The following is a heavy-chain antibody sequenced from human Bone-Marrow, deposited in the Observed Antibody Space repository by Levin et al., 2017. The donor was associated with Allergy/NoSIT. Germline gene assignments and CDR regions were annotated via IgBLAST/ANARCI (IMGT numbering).Heavy chain of an antibody. Sequence: GGSLRLSCAASGFSFSDYYMNWIRQAPGKGLEWIAYITNGGSYTNYAGSVKGRFTISRDNAKHSLFLQINSLRADDTAVYYCARGGFYDLSGHYGLKEDDDAFDMWGQWTMFTVSA. CDR1: GFSFSDYY. J-gene: IGHJ3*02. CDR3: ARGGFYDLSGHYGLKEDDDAFDM. D-gene: IGHD3-22*01. V-gene: IGHV3-11*05. CDR2: ITNGGSYT.